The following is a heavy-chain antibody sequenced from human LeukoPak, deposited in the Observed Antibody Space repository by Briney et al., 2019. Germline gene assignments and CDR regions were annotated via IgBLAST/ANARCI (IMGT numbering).Heavy chain of an antibody. CDR3: ASGPDPISIAAAGTYYYYGMDV. Sequence: GSSVKVSCKASGGTFSSYAISWVRQAPGQGLEWMGGIIPIFGTANYAQKFQGRVTITADESTSTAYMELSSLRSEDTAVYYCASGPDPISIAAAGTYYYYGMDVWGQGTTVTVSS. D-gene: IGHD6-13*01. V-gene: IGHV1-69*01. CDR1: GGTFSSYA. J-gene: IGHJ6*02. CDR2: IIPIFGTA.